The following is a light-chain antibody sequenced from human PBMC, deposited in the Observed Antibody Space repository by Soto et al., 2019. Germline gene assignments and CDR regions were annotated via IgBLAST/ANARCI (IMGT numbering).Light chain of an antibody. Sequence: EIVLTQSPATLSFSPGERATRSCRASQSVSSYLAWYQQKPGQAPRLLIYDASNRATGIPARFSGSGSGTDFTLTISSLEPEDFAVYYCQQRSNLITFGQGTRLEIK. CDR3: QQRSNLIT. V-gene: IGKV3-11*01. CDR2: DAS. J-gene: IGKJ5*01. CDR1: QSVSSY.